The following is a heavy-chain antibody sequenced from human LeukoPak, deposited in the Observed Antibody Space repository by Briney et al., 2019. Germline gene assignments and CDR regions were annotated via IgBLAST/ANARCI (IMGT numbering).Heavy chain of an antibody. D-gene: IGHD6-13*01. J-gene: IGHJ4*02. CDR2: IYYSGST. V-gene: IGHV4-59*01. CDR1: GGSISSYY. CDR3: ARVTGYRIEDYFDY. Sequence: PSETLSLTCTVSGGSISSYYWSWIRQPPGKGLEWIGNIYYSGSTNYNPSLKSRVTISVDTSKNEFSLKLRSVTAADTAVYYCARVTGYRIEDYFDYWGQGTLVTVSS.